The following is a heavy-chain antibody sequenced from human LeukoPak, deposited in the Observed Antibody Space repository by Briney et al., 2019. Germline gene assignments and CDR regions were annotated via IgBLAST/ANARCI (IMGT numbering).Heavy chain of an antibody. CDR1: GFTFSSYE. CDR3: AREGLTYYYDSSVSATFDY. Sequence: GGSLRLSCAASGFTFSSYEMNWVRQAPGKGLEWVSYISSSGSTIYYADSVKGRFTISRDNAKNSLYLQMNSLRAEDTAVYYCAREGLTYYYDSSVSATFDYWGQGTLVTVSS. D-gene: IGHD3-22*01. CDR2: ISSSGSTI. J-gene: IGHJ4*02. V-gene: IGHV3-48*03.